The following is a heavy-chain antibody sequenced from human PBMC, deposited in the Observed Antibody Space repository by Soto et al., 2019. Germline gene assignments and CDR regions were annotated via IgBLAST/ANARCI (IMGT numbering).Heavy chain of an antibody. CDR2: IYYSGST. CDR1: GGSISSGGYY. Sequence: QVQLQESGPGLVKPSQTLSLTCTVSGGSISSGGYYWSWIRQHPGKGLEWIGYIYYSGSTYYNPSLASRVTISVDTSKNQFSLKLSSVTAADTAVYYCARSRSGHNWFDPWGQGTLVTVSS. CDR3: ARSRSGHNWFDP. V-gene: IGHV4-31*03. J-gene: IGHJ5*02.